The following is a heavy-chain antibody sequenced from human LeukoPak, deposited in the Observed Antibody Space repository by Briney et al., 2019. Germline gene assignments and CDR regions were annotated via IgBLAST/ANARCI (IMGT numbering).Heavy chain of an antibody. V-gene: IGHV1-69*06. CDR1: GGTFSSYA. Sequence: SVKVSCKASGGTFSSYAISWVRQAPGQGLEWMGGITPIFGTANYAQKFQGRVTITADKSTSTAYMELSSVTAADTAVYYCARDKRVAVAGTYIYYYYMDVWGNGTTVTISS. CDR3: ARDKRVAVAGTYIYYYYMDV. CDR2: ITPIFGTA. J-gene: IGHJ6*03. D-gene: IGHD6-19*01.